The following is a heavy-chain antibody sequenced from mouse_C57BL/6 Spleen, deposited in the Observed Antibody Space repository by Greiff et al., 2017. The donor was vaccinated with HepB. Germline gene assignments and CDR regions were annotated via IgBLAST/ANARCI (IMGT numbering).Heavy chain of an antibody. V-gene: IGHV1-4*01. J-gene: IGHJ4*01. CDR3: ARSGYSKSYYYAMDY. CDR2: INPSSGYT. CDR1: GYTFTSYT. Sequence: QVQLQQSGSELARPGASVKMSCKASGYTFTSYTMHWVKQRPGQGLEWIGYINPSSGYTKYNQKFKDKATLTADKSSSTAYMQLSSLTSEDSAVYYCARSGYSKSYYYAMDYWGQGTSVTVSS. D-gene: IGHD2-5*01.